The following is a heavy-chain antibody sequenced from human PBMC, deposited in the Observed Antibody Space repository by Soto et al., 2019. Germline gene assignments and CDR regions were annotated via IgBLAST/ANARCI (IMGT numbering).Heavy chain of an antibody. V-gene: IGHV3-66*01. CDR3: ARGSPYYYDSSGYSAGYYYGMDV. CDR2: IYSGGST. CDR1: GFTVSSNY. D-gene: IGHD3-22*01. J-gene: IGHJ6*02. Sequence: GGSLRLSCAASGFTVSSNYMSWVRQAPGKGLEWVSVIYSGGSTYYADSVKGRFTISRDNSKNTLYLQMNSLRAEDTAVYYCARGSPYYYDSSGYSAGYYYGMDVWGQGTTVTVSS.